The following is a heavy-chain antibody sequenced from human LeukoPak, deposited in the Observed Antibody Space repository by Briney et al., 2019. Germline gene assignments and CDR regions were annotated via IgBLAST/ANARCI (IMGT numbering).Heavy chain of an antibody. D-gene: IGHD3-10*01. CDR3: ARVAKGSGSYSIPYYFDY. V-gene: IGHV4-34*01. CDR2: INHSGST. J-gene: IGHJ4*02. Sequence: SETLSLTCAVDGGSFSGYYWSWIRQPPGKGLEWIGEINHSGSTNYNPSLKSRVTISVDTSKNQFSLKLSSVTAADTAVYYCARVAKGSGSYSIPYYFDYWGQGTLVTVSS. CDR1: GGSFSGYY.